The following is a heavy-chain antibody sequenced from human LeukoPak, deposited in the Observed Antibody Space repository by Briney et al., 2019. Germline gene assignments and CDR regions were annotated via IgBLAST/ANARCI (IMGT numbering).Heavy chain of an antibody. J-gene: IGHJ5*02. Sequence: PSETLSLTCTVSGGSISSSSYYWGWIRQPPGKGLEWIGSIYYSGSTYYNPSLKSRVTISVDTSKNQFSLKLSSVTAADTAVYYGARLSIVRSNYVVDWFDPWGQGTLVTVSS. CDR1: GGSISSSSYY. CDR3: ARLSIVRSNYVVDWFDP. D-gene: IGHD4-11*01. V-gene: IGHV4-39*01. CDR2: IYYSGST.